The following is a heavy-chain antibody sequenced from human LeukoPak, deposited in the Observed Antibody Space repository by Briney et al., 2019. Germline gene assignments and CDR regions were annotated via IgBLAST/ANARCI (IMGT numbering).Heavy chain of an antibody. J-gene: IGHJ6*03. V-gene: IGHV1-2*02. CDR3: ARGLHHYYYMDV. D-gene: IGHD4-11*01. Sequence: ASVKVSCKASGYTFTGYYMHWVRQAPGQGLEWMGWINPNGGGTNYAQKFQGRVTMTRDTSISTAYMELSRLRSDDTAVYYCARGLHHYYYMDVWGKGTTVTVSS. CDR1: GYTFTGYY. CDR2: INPNGGGT.